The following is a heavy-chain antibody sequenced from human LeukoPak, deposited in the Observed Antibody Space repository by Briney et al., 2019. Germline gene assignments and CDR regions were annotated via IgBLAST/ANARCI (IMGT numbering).Heavy chain of an antibody. CDR3: ARGSRDDYSNPPFDH. CDR1: GFTFSSHW. J-gene: IGHJ4*02. V-gene: IGHV3-74*01. Sequence: GGSLRLSCAASGFTFSSHWMHWVRQAPGKGLVWVSRINSDGSSISYADSVKGRFTISRDNAKNSLYLQMNSLRAEDTAVYYCARGSRDDYSNPPFDHWGQGTLVTVSS. CDR2: INSDGSSI. D-gene: IGHD4-11*01.